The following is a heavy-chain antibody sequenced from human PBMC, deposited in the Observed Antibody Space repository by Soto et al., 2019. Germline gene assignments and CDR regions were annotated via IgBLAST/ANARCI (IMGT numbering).Heavy chain of an antibody. J-gene: IGHJ6*02. D-gene: IGHD6-13*01. Sequence: QVQLVQSGPEVRKPGASVKVSCKASGYIFSRYGISWVRQAPGQGLEWMAWISGYNGNTKFGERVQGRVNVTTATSTSTAYMELRSPRSDATAVYYCTREAAAERNYYGLDVWGQGPTVIVSS. CDR1: GYIFSRYG. V-gene: IGHV1-18*04. CDR2: ISGYNGNT. CDR3: TREAAAERNYYGLDV.